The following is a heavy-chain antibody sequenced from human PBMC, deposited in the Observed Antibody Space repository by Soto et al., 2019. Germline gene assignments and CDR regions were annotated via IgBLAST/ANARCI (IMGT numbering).Heavy chain of an antibody. CDR3: VGVRPYYGSGNAFDI. Sequence: SETLSLTCTVSGGSISSGDYYWSWIRQPPGKGLEWIGYIYYSGSTYYNPSLKSRVTISVDTSKNQFSLKRSSVTAADTAVYYCVGVRPYYGSGNAFDIWGQGTTVTLSS. CDR2: IYYSGST. J-gene: IGHJ3*02. V-gene: IGHV4-30-4*01. D-gene: IGHD3-10*01. CDR1: GGSISSGDYY.